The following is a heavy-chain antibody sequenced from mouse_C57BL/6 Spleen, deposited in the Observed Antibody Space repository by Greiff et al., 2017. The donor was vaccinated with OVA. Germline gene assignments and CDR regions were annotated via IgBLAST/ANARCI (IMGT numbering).Heavy chain of an antibody. Sequence: QVQLKESGPGLVAPSQSLSITCTVSGFSLTSYAISWVRQPPGKGLEWLGVIWTGGGTNYNSALKSRLSISKDNSKSQVFLKMNSLQTDDTARNYCARHYYGSSFYYFDYWGQGTTLTVSS. D-gene: IGHD1-1*01. CDR2: IWTGGGT. J-gene: IGHJ2*01. CDR3: ARHYYGSSFYYFDY. CDR1: GFSLTSYA. V-gene: IGHV2-9-1*01.